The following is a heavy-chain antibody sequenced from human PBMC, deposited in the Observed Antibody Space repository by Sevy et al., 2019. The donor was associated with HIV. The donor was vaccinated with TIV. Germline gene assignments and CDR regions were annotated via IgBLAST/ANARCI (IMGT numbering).Heavy chain of an antibody. CDR1: GFTFSSYS. CDR3: ARLFYGSADY. V-gene: IGHV3-7*01. J-gene: IGHJ4*02. CDR2: INQDGSET. Sequence: GSLRLSCAASGFTFSSYSMNWVRQAPGKGLEWVATINQDGSETFYVDSVKGRFTISRHNPRKSLYLQMNSLSAEDTAVYYCARLFYGSADYWGQGTLVTVSS. D-gene: IGHD3-10*01.